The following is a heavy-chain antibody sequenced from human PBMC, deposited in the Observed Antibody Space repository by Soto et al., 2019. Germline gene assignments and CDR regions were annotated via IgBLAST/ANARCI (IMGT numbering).Heavy chain of an antibody. CDR1: GYTFTGYY. CDR2: INPNSGGT. V-gene: IGHV1-2*02. Sequence: GASVKVSCKASGYTFTGYYMHCVRQAPGQVLEWMGWINPNSGGTNYAQKFQGRVTMTRDTSISTAYMELSRLRSDDTAVYYCARDIVVVPAAIHYYYGMDVWGQGTTVTAP. CDR3: ARDIVVVPAAIHYYYGMDV. J-gene: IGHJ6*02. D-gene: IGHD2-2*02.